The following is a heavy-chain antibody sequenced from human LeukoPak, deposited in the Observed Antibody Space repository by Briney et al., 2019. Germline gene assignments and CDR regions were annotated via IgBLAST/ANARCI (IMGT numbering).Heavy chain of an antibody. V-gene: IGHV1-69*13. J-gene: IGHJ5*02. CDR1: GGTFSSYA. CDR3: AREMRQQLIKNNWFDP. D-gene: IGHD6-13*01. CDR2: IIPIFGTA. Sequence: ASVKVSCKASGGTFSSYAISWVRQAPGQGLEWMGGIIPIFGTANYAQKFQGRVTVTADESTSTAYMELSSLRSEDTAVYYCAREMRQQLIKNNWFDPWGQGTLVTVSS.